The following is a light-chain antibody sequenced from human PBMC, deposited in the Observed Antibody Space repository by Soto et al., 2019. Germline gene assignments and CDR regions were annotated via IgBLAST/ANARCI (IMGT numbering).Light chain of an antibody. CDR3: SSYTSTNLVV. CDR2: EVS. J-gene: IGLJ2*01. Sequence: QSALTQPASVSASPGQSITISCTGTSSDVGAYKYVSWYQQYPGRAPKLIISEVSNRPSGVSNRFSSSKSGDTASLTISGLQAEDEADYYCSSYTSTNLVVFGGGTKVTVL. V-gene: IGLV2-14*01. CDR1: SSDVGAYKY.